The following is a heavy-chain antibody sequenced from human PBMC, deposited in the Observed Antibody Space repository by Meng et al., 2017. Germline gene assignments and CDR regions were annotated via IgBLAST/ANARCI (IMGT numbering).Heavy chain of an antibody. V-gene: IGHV4-34*01. Sequence: QARPKQWGRVLLGPAETLSLTCGVYGGSFNGYYWTWIRQPPGKGLEWVGDINHSGSTNYYPSLKSRVTISLDTSKNQFSLKLRSVTAADTAVYFCARGFYSSGWNTFDYWGQGTLVTVSS. D-gene: IGHD6-19*01. CDR2: INHSGST. CDR3: ARGFYSSGWNTFDY. J-gene: IGHJ4*02. CDR1: GGSFNGYY.